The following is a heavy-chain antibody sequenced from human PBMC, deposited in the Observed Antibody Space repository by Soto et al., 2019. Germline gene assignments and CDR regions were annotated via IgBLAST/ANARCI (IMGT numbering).Heavy chain of an antibody. Sequence: SETLSVTCTVSGGSISSSSYYWGWIRQPPGKGLEWIGSIYYSGSTYYNPSLKSRVTISVDTSKNQFSLKLSSVTAADTAVYYCARHFRYSSSPKFDSWGQGTLVT. CDR1: GGSISSSSYY. J-gene: IGHJ4*02. V-gene: IGHV4-39*01. CDR2: IYYSGST. D-gene: IGHD6-6*01. CDR3: ARHFRYSSSPKFDS.